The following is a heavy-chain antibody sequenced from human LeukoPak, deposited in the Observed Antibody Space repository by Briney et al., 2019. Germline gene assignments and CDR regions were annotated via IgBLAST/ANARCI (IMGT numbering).Heavy chain of an antibody. Sequence: GSLRLSCAASGFTFSSYSMNWVRQPPGKGLEWIGEIYHSGSTNYNPSLKSRVTISVDKSKNQFSLKLSSVTAADTAVYYCARAFPTAGTPYMFDLWGQGTLVTVSS. V-gene: IGHV4-4*02. CDR2: IYHSGST. CDR1: GFTFSSYSM. CDR3: ARAFPTAGTPYMFDL. J-gene: IGHJ5*02. D-gene: IGHD6-13*01.